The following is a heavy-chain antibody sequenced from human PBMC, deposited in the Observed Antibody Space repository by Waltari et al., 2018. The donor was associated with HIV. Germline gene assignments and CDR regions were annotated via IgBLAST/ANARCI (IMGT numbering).Heavy chain of an antibody. D-gene: IGHD6-19*01. V-gene: IGHV5-51*01. CDR2: IYPGDSET. CDR3: ARLRYSSGWFGHFDY. J-gene: IGHJ4*02. CDR1: GYSFTSYW. Sequence: EVQLVQSGAEVKKPGESLKISCKGSGYSFTSYWIGWVRQMPGKGLEWMGIIYPGDSETRYSPSFRGQVTNSADKSISTAYLQWSSLKAADTAMYYCARLRYSSGWFGHFDYWGQGTLVTVSS.